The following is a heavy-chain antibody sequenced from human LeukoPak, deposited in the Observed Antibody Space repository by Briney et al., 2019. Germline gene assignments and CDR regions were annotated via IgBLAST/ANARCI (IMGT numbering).Heavy chain of an antibody. CDR2: ITTSDGNT. Sequence: GPLRLSCAASQFTFSSYAMTWVRQAPGKGLEWVSTITTSDGNTYYADSVKGRFTVSRDNSKNTLFLQMNSLRAEDTAVYYCAKDGGLWVSAHWGDSWGRGTLVTVSS. J-gene: IGHJ4*02. CDR1: QFTFSSYA. D-gene: IGHD7-27*01. CDR3: AKDGGLWVSAHWGDS. V-gene: IGHV3-23*01.